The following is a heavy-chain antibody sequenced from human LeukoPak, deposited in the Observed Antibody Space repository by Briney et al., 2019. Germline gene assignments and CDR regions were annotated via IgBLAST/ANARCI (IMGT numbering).Heavy chain of an antibody. D-gene: IGHD4-17*01. CDR2: ISSSGSTI. Sequence: GGSLRLSCAASGFTFSSYEMNWVRQAPGKGLEWVSYISSSGSTIYYADSVKGPFTISRDNANNSLYLQMNSLRAEDTAVYYCARGFYGDYLFDYWGQGTLVTVSS. CDR3: ARGFYGDYLFDY. CDR1: GFTFSSYE. J-gene: IGHJ4*02. V-gene: IGHV3-48*03.